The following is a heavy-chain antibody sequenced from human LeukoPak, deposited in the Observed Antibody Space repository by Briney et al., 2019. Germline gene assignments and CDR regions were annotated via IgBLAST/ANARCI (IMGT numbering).Heavy chain of an antibody. D-gene: IGHD6-19*01. Sequence: PSRTLSLTCAVSGGSISSSNWWSWVRQPPGKGLEWIGEIYHSGSTNYNPSLKSRVTISVDKSKNQFSLKLSSMTAADTAVYYCARVVAVAGADFDYWGQGTLVTVSS. CDR2: IYHSGST. CDR1: GGSISSSNW. V-gene: IGHV4-4*02. CDR3: ARVVAVAGADFDY. J-gene: IGHJ4*02.